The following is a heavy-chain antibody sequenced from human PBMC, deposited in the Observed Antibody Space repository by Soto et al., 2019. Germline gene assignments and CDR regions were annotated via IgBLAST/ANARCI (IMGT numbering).Heavy chain of an antibody. CDR3: AKWRYCSSTSCYIDY. CDR2: ISYDGSNK. J-gene: IGHJ4*02. D-gene: IGHD2-2*02. Sequence: QVQLVESGGGVVQPGRSLRLSCAASGFTFSSYGMHWVRQAPGKGLEWVAVISYDGSNKYYADSVKGRFTISRDNSKNTLYLQMNSLRPEDMAVYYCAKWRYCSSTSCYIDYWGQGTLVTVSS. V-gene: IGHV3-30*18. CDR1: GFTFSSYG.